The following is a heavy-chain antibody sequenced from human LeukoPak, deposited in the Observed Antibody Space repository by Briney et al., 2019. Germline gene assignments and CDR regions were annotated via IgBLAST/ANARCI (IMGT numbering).Heavy chain of an antibody. Sequence: SVKVSCKASGGTFSSYAISWVRQAPGQGLEWMGGIIPIFGTANYAQKFQGRVTITTDESTSTAYMELSSLRSEDTAVYYYAAEVRFLEWRLFDYWGQGTLVTVSS. D-gene: IGHD3-3*01. J-gene: IGHJ4*02. CDR1: GGTFSSYA. CDR2: IIPIFGTA. V-gene: IGHV1-69*05. CDR3: AAEVRFLEWRLFDY.